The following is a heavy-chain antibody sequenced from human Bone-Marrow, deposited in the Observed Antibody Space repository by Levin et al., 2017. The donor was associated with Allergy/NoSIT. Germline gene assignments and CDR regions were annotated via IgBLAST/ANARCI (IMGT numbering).Heavy chain of an antibody. CDR3: ARGYYDSIGYRSLSGDY. J-gene: IGHJ4*02. Sequence: TAGGSLRLSCAASGFPFNSYGMTWVRQAPGKGLEWVSSISGTSIYIYYGDSVKGRFTISRDNAKNSLYLQMNSLRAEDTALYFCARGYYDSIGYRSLSGDYWGQGTLVTVSS. V-gene: IGHV3-21*01. CDR1: GFPFNSYG. CDR2: ISGTSIYI. D-gene: IGHD3-22*01.